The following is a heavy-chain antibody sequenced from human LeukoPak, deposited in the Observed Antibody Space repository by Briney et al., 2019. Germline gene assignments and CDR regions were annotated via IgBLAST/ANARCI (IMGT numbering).Heavy chain of an antibody. V-gene: IGHV3-11*01. D-gene: IGHD3-22*01. J-gene: IGHJ5*02. CDR2: ISSSGSTI. CDR3: ARDSSSGYYWFDP. Sequence: KPGGPLRFSCAASGFTFSDYYMSWIRQAPGKGLEWVSYISSSGSTIYYADSVKGRFTISRDNAKNSLYLQMNSLRAEDTAVYYCARDSSSGYYWFDPWGQGTLVTVSS. CDR1: GFTFSDYY.